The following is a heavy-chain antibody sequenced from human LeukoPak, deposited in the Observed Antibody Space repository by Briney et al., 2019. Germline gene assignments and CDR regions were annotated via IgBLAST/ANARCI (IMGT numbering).Heavy chain of an antibody. CDR2: IIPILGIA. CDR1: GGTFSSYA. V-gene: IGHV1-69*04. Sequence: ASVKVSCKASGGTFSSYAISWVRQAPGQGLEWMGRIIPILGIANYAQKFQGRVTITADKSTSTAYMELSSLRSEGTAVHYCARDRVSSGYYYGYYYYGMDVWGQGTTVTVSS. CDR3: ARDRVSSGYYYGYYYYGMDV. D-gene: IGHD3-22*01. J-gene: IGHJ6*02.